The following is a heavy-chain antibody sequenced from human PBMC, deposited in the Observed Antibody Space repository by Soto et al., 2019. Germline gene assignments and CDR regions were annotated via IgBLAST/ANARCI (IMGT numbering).Heavy chain of an antibody. D-gene: IGHD1-1*01. CDR2: ISGTGGST. Sequence: EVQLLDSGGGLVQPGGSLRLSCAASGFTFNNYAMNWVRQAPGKGLEWVATISGTGGSTYYAASVKGRFTISRDNSKNTLYLQMNSLRVDDTAVYYCAKERLGGNFDYWGQGTQVTVSS. CDR1: GFTFNNYA. CDR3: AKERLGGNFDY. J-gene: IGHJ4*02. V-gene: IGHV3-23*01.